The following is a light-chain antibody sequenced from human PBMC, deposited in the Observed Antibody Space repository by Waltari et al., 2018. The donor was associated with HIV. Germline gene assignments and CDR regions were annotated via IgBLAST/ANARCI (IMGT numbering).Light chain of an antibody. V-gene: IGLV1-47*01. CDR1: SFNIGSNF. J-gene: IGLJ1*01. Sequence: QSVLTQPPSASGTPGQRVTIRCSGSSFNIGSNFVYWYQQLPGAAPKLLIYRNNRRPSWAPDLYSGSKSGPSASRAIRGRRSWDEADYDGAAWDDSLSGLYVFGTGTKVTVL. CDR3: AAWDDSLSGLYV. CDR2: RNN.